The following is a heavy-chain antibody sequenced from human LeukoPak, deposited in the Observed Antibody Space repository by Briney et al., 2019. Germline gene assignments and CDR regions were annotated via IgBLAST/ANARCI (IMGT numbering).Heavy chain of an antibody. CDR1: GFTFDDYA. CDR3: AKDIADSGYDSGGFDY. J-gene: IGHJ4*02. CDR2: ISWNSGSI. V-gene: IGHV3-9*03. D-gene: IGHD5-12*01. Sequence: GGSLRLSCAASGFTFDDYAMHWVRQAPGKGLEWVSGISWNSGSIGYADSVKGRFTISRDSAKNSLYLQMNSLRAEDMALYYCAKDIADSGYDSGGFDYWGQGTLVTVSS.